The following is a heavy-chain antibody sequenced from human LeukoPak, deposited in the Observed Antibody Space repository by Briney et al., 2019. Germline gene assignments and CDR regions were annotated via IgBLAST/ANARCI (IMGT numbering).Heavy chain of an antibody. D-gene: IGHD3-22*01. CDR3: ARGYYDSSGYYYPAFDI. CDR1: GYSFTSYW. Sequence: GESLKISCKGSGYSFTSYWIGWVRQMPGKGLEWMGIIYPGDSDTRYSPSFQGQVTISADKSISTAYLQWSSLKASDTAMYYCARGYYDSSGYYYPAFDIWGQGTMVTVSS. CDR2: IYPGDSDT. J-gene: IGHJ3*02. V-gene: IGHV5-51*01.